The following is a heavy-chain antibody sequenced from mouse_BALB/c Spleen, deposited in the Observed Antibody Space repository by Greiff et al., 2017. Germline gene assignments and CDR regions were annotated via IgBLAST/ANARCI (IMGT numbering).Heavy chain of an antibody. J-gene: IGHJ3*01. CDR3: ARSGGYGYDVAY. CDR2: INSYNDGT. D-gene: IGHD2-2*01. CDR1: GYTFTSYV. V-gene: IGHV1-14*01. Sequence: VQLKQSGPELVKPGASVKMSCKASGYTFTSYVMHWVKQKPGQGLEWIGYINSYNDGTKYNEKFKGKATLTSDKSSSTAYMELSSLTSEDSAVYYCARSGGYGYDVAYWGQGTLVTVAA.